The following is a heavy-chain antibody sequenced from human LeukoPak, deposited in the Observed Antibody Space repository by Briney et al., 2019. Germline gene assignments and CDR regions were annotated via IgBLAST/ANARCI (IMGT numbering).Heavy chain of an antibody. CDR2: IESDGGRT. D-gene: IGHD2-2*01. CDR3: ARVGHCSSTACFIDY. V-gene: IGHV3-74*01. Sequence: GGSLKLSCAASGFTFSHYWMHWVRQAPGKGLVWVSRIESDGGRTDYADSLKGRFTISRDNAKNTLYLEMNSLRAEDTAVYYCARVGHCSSTACFIDYWGQGTLVTVSS. CDR1: GFTFSHYW. J-gene: IGHJ4*02.